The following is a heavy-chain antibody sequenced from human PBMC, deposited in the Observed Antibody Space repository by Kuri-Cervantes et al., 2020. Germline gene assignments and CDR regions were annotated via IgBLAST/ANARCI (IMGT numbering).Heavy chain of an antibody. CDR1: GFTFSRYW. Sequence: GESLKISCAASGFTFSRYWMHWVRQAPGKGLVWVSRINSDGSSTGYADSVKGRFTISRDNAKNTLYLQMNSLRAEDTAVYYCARTRGYCSGGSCYGDTWDFNLWGRGTLVTVSS. CDR2: INSDGSST. V-gene: IGHV3-74*01. CDR3: ARTRGYCSGGSCYGDTWDFNL. J-gene: IGHJ2*01. D-gene: IGHD2-15*01.